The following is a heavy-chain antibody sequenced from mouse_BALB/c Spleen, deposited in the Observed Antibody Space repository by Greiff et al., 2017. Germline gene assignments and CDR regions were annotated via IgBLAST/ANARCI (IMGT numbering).Heavy chain of an antibody. J-gene: IGHJ3*01. D-gene: IGHD3-3*01. V-gene: IGHV8-12*01. CDR3: ARRAEGTPAWFAY. CDR2: IYWDDDK. Sequence: QVTLKVSGPGILQPSQTLSLTCSFSGFSLSTSGMGVSWIRQPSGKGLEWLAHIYWDDDKRYNPSLKSRLTISKDTSRNQVFLKITSVDTADTATYYCARRAEGTPAWFAYWGQGTLVTVSA. CDR1: GFSLSTSGMG.